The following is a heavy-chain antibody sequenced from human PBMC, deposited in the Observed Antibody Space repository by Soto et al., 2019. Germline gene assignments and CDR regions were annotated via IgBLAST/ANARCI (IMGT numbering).Heavy chain of an antibody. J-gene: IGHJ2*01. D-gene: IGHD6-19*01. Sequence: QLQLQESGPGLVKPSETLSLTCTVSGGSISSSSYYWGWIRQPPGKGLEWIGSIYYSGSTYYNPSLKSRVTLSVDKSKNQFSLTLSSVTAADTAVYYCARHDAPPSSGWGNLYFDRWGRGTLVTVSS. V-gene: IGHV4-39*01. CDR1: GGSISSSSYY. CDR2: IYYSGST. CDR3: ARHDAPPSSGWGNLYFDR.